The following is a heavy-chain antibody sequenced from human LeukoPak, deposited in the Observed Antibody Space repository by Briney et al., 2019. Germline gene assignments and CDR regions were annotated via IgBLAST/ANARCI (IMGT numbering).Heavy chain of an antibody. CDR2: IRGNGVST. D-gene: IGHD4-17*01. CDR1: GFTFSNYA. Sequence: GGSLRLSCAASGFTFSNYAMSWVRQAPGKGLEWVSAIRGNGVSTYYADSVKGRLTISRDNSNNTLYLQMNNLRVEDTALYYCAKDQPTTLTSPLDYWAQGTLVTVST. V-gene: IGHV3-23*01. J-gene: IGHJ4*02. CDR3: AKDQPTTLTSPLDY.